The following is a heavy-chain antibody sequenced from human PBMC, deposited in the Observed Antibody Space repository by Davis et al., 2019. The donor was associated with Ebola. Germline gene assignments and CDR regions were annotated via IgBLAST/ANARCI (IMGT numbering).Heavy chain of an antibody. J-gene: IGHJ4*02. CDR1: GGSFTSEV. D-gene: IGHD2-2*01. Sequence: SVKVSCKASGGSFTSEVTSWVRQAPGQGLEWMGRIIPILGISNNAKKFQGRLTITADKSTNAAYMELSSLRSEDTAVYFCARDGCSNISCYPGDYWGQGTLVSVSS. V-gene: IGHV1-69*04. CDR2: IIPILGIS. CDR3: ARDGCSNISCYPGDY.